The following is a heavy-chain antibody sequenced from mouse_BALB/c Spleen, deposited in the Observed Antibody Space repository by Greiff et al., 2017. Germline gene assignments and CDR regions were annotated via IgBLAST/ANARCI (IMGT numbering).Heavy chain of an antibody. CDR2: IWTGGGT. D-gene: IGHD4-1*01. CDR1: GFSLTSYD. V-gene: IGHV2-9-2*01. J-gene: IGHJ4*01. CDR3: VRGLGRAMDY. Sequence: VQLQESGPGLVAPSQSLSITCTVSGFSLTSYDISWIRQPPGKGLEWLGVIWTGGGTNYNSAFMSRLSISKDNSKSQVFLKMNSLQTDDTAIYYCVRGLGRAMDYWGQGTSVTVSS.